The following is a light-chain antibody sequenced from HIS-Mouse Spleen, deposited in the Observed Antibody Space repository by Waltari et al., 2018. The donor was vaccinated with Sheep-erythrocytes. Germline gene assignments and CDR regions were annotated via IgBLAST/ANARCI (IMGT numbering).Light chain of an antibody. CDR1: KLGDKY. J-gene: IGLJ2*01. CDR2: QDS. V-gene: IGLV3-1*01. CDR3: QAWDSSTVV. Sequence: SYELTQPPSVSVSPGQTASITCSVDKLGDKYACWYQQKPGHSPVLVIYQDSKRTSGFPERFSGSNSGNTATLTISGTQAMDEADYYCQAWDSSTVVFGGGTKLTVL.